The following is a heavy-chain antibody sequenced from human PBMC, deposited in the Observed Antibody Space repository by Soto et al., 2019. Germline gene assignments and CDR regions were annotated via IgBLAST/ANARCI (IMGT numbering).Heavy chain of an antibody. CDR3: AKDKIAVAGTEKRIFDY. CDR2: ISWNSGSI. D-gene: IGHD6-19*01. J-gene: IGHJ4*02. Sequence: GGSLRLSCAASGFTFDDYAMHWVRQAPGKGLEWVSGISWNSGSIGYADSVKGRFTISRDNAKNSLYLQMNSLRAEDTALYYCAKDKIAVAGTEKRIFDYWGQGTLVTVSS. V-gene: IGHV3-9*01. CDR1: GFTFDDYA.